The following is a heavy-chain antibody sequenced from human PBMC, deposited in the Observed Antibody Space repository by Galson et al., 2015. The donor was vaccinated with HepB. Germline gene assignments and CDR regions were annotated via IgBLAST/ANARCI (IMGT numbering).Heavy chain of an antibody. D-gene: IGHD5-24*01. V-gene: IGHV3-21*01. J-gene: IGHJ4*02. Sequence: SLRLSCAASGFTFSSYSMNWVRQAPGKGLEWVSSISSSSSYIYYADSVKGRFTISRDNAKNSLYLQMNSLRAEDTAVYYCANSRTMATYFDYWGQGTLVTVSS. CDR3: ANSRTMATYFDY. CDR2: ISSSSSYI. CDR1: GFTFSSYS.